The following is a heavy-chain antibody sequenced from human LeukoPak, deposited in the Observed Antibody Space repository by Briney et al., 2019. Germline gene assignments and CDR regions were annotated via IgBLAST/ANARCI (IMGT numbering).Heavy chain of an antibody. V-gene: IGHV3-7*01. J-gene: IGHJ4*02. Sequence: GGSLRLSCAASGFTFTYWMTWVRQAPGKGLEWVANIKQDGSEKYYVDSVKGRFTISRDNAKNSLYLQMNSLRAEDTAVYYCARGPLWFGESRWGQGTLVTVSS. CDR2: IKQDGSEK. D-gene: IGHD3-10*01. CDR3: ARGPLWFGESR. CDR1: GFTFTYW.